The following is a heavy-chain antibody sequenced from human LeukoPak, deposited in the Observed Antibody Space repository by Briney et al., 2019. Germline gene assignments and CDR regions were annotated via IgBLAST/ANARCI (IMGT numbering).Heavy chain of an antibody. CDR1: GGSFSSSSYY. CDR2: MYYSGST. J-gene: IGHJ3*02. D-gene: IGHD5-24*01. V-gene: IGHV4-39*01. CDR3: ARHFDRDGYKSNAFDI. Sequence: PSETLSLTCTVSGGSFSSSSYYWGWIRQPPGKGLEWLGRMYYSGSTYYNASLRSRVTISVDTSKNQFSLKLSSVTAADTAVYYCARHFDRDGYKSNAFDIWGQGTMVTVAS.